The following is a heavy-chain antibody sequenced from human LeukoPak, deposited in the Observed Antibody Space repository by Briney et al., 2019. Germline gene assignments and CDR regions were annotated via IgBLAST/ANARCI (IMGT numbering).Heavy chain of an antibody. V-gene: IGHV4-59*08. J-gene: IGHJ5*02. D-gene: IGHD4-17*01. CDR3: ARHGLLAVTTWGSWFDP. CDR1: GGPISSYY. Sequence: SETLSLTCTVSGGPISSYYWSWIRQPPGKGLEWIGYIYYSGSTNYNPSLKSRVTISVDTSKNQFSLKLSSVTAADTAVYYCARHGLLAVTTWGSWFDPWGQGTLVTVSS. CDR2: IYYSGST.